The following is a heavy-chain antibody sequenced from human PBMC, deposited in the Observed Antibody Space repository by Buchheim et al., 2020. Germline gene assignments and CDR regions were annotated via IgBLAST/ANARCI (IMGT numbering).Heavy chain of an antibody. CDR1: GFTFSGYE. J-gene: IGHJ1*01. V-gene: IGHV3-48*03. CDR3: ATDPHYPSGSY. Sequence: EVFLVESGGRLVQPGGSLRLSCAASGFTFSGYEMNWVRQAPGKGLECIAYISASGGSTYYVDSVRGRFTISRDNAKNSLYLQMNSLRVEDTAVYYCATDPHYPSGSYWGRGTL. D-gene: IGHD3-10*01. CDR2: ISASGGST.